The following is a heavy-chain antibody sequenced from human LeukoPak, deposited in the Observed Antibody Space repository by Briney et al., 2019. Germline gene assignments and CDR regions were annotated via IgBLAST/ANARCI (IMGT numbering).Heavy chain of an antibody. D-gene: IGHD1-26*01. CDR1: GFTFSDYY. V-gene: IGHV3-11*06. J-gene: IGHJ4*02. Sequence: GGSLRLSCAASGFTFSDYYMSWIRQAPGKGLEWVSSISSSSTNMDYPDSVKGRFTISRDNAKNSLYLQMNSLRAEDTAVYYCARVRSPRAVDYWGQGTLVTVSS. CDR3: ARVRSPRAVDY. CDR2: ISSSSTNM.